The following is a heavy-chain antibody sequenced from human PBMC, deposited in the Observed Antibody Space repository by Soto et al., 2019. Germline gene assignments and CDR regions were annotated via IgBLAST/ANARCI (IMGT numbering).Heavy chain of an antibody. V-gene: IGHV3-23*01. D-gene: IGHD3-9*01. Sequence: GESLKISCAASGFTFTSYTMSWVRQAPGKGLEWVSGISSSGGRTYYADSVKGRFTISRDNSKNTLFLQMSSLRVEDTAVYYCARVDQELTYYYGMDVWGQGTTVTVSS. CDR1: GFTFTSYT. CDR3: ARVDQELTYYYGMDV. J-gene: IGHJ6*02. CDR2: ISSSGGRT.